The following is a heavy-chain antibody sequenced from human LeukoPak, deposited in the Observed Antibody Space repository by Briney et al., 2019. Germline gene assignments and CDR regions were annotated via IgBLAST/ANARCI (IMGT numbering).Heavy chain of an antibody. CDR3: ARGRNPDY. CDR1: GYTFTDYY. CDR2: INPNSGGT. Sequence: ASVTVSFKASGYTFTDYYMHWVRQAPGQGREWMGWINPNSGGTNYAQKFQGRVTMTRDTSISTAYMELSRLRSDDTAVYYCARGRNPDYWGQGTLVTVSS. D-gene: IGHD1-14*01. J-gene: IGHJ4*02. V-gene: IGHV1-2*02.